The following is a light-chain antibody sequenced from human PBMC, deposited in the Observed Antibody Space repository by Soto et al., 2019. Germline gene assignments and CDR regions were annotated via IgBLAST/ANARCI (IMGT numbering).Light chain of an antibody. V-gene: IGKV3-15*01. J-gene: IGKJ5*01. CDR1: QRVNHN. Sequence: IAMAHSPSTLYACPGESCTHYCRASQRVNHNVACYQQKPGQAPRLLIYGARSRATGVPDRFSGSGTGTDFTLTISSLQAEDFGVYYGHGNTNGPPCTFGHGTRLEI. CDR2: GAR. CDR3: HGNTNGPPCT.